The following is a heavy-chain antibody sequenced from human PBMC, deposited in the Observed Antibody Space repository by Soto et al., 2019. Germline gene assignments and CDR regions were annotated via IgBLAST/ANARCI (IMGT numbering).Heavy chain of an antibody. CDR3: ARVGGGYYYYYYGMDV. J-gene: IGHJ6*02. Sequence: SETLSLTCTVSGGSISSYYWSWIRQPPGKGLEWIGYIYYSGSTNYNPSLKSRVTISVDTSKNQFSLKLSSVTAADTAVYYCARVGGGYYYYYYGMDVWGQGTTVTVSS. V-gene: IGHV4-59*01. CDR2: IYYSGST. CDR1: GGSISSYY. D-gene: IGHD3-16*01.